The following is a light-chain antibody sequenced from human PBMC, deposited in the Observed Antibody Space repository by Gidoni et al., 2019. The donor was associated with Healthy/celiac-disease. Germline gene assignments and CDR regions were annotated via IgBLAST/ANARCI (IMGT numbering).Light chain of an antibody. CDR1: QSVSSN. Sequence: ELVMTQSPATLSVSPGERATPACRASQSVSSNLAWYRQKPGQTPWPLIYGASTRATGIPARVSGSVSETEFTLTVSSMQSEDFAVYYCRQYNNWDTFGQGTKLEIK. J-gene: IGKJ2*01. CDR2: GAS. V-gene: IGKV3-15*01. CDR3: RQYNNWDT.